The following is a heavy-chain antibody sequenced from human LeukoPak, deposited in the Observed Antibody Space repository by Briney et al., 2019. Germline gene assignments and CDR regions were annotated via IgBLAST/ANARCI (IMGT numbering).Heavy chain of an antibody. CDR2: MYHTGTS. V-gene: IGHV4-59*01. Sequence: SETLSLTCSVSGASITTYYFNWIRQSPGKGLEWIGYMYHTGTSDYNPSLRSRVTISLDTPNNKVSLTLTSVTAADTAVYSCATTRGYSTNDAFDIWGQGTRVTVSS. CDR1: GASITTYY. CDR3: ATTRGYSTNDAFDI. J-gene: IGHJ3*02. D-gene: IGHD5-18*01.